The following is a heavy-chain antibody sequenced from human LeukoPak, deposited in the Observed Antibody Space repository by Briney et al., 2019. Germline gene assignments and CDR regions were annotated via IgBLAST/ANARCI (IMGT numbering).Heavy chain of an antibody. CDR3: ARDTSPRWYLFDY. Sequence: SETLSLTCSVSGFSISSGYQWGWIRQSPGKGLEWIGTIHHSGNTDYNPSLESRVTMSVDTSKNEFSLKLNFVTAADTAVYYCARDTSPRWYLFDYWGQGTLVTVSS. V-gene: IGHV4-38-2*02. CDR2: IHHSGNT. J-gene: IGHJ4*02. D-gene: IGHD2-15*01. CDR1: GFSISSGYQ.